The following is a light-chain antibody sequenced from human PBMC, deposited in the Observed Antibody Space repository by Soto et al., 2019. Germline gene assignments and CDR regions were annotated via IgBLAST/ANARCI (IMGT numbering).Light chain of an antibody. Sequence: QSALTQPRSVSGSPGQSVTISCTGTSSDVGGSNYVSWYQQHPGKAPKVMIYDVDYRPSVVPARFSGSKSGNTASLTISGLHAEDEADYYCCSYAGSYTWVFGGGTKLTVL. CDR3: CSYAGSYTWV. CDR2: DVD. V-gene: IGLV2-11*01. CDR1: SSDVGGSNY. J-gene: IGLJ3*02.